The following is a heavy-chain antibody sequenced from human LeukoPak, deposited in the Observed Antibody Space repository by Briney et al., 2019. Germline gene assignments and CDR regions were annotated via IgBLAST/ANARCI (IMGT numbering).Heavy chain of an antibody. D-gene: IGHD1-26*01. V-gene: IGHV3-53*01. CDR1: GFIVSDIY. CDR3: ARDVWELGNMAPYGMDV. Sequence: GGSLRLSCEVSGFIVSDIYMTWVRQAPGKGLEWVSTIYTGGHTYYADSVKGRFTISRDRSFVYLQMSSLRVEDTALYYCARDVWELGNMAPYGMDVWGQGTTVTVSS. CDR2: IYTGGHT. J-gene: IGHJ6*02.